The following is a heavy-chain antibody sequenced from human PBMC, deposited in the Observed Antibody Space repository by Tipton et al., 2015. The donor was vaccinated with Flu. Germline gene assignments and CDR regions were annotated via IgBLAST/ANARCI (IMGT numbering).Heavy chain of an antibody. V-gene: IGHV4-4*07. CDR1: GGSISSYY. CDR2: FYTSGST. CDR3: ARVGDLWSGTNYGLDV. Sequence: TLSLTCTVSGGSISSYYWSWIRQPAGKGLEWIGRFYTSGSTNYNASLKSRVTMSVDTSKNQFSLKLSSVTAAGTAVYYCARVGDLWSGTNYGLDVWGQGTTVTVSS. D-gene: IGHD3-3*01. J-gene: IGHJ6*02.